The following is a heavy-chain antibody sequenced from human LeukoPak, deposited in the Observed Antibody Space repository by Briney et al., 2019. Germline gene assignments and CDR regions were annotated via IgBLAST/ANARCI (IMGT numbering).Heavy chain of an antibody. CDR1: GYTFTGYY. D-gene: IGHD2-15*01. V-gene: IGHV1-2*04. Sequence: ASVKVSCKASGYTFTGYYMHWVRQAPGQGLEWMGWINPNSGGTNYAQKFQGWVTMARDTSISTAYMELSRLRSDDTAVYYCARGATERRDAFDIWGQGTMVTVSS. CDR3: ARGATERRDAFDI. J-gene: IGHJ3*02. CDR2: INPNSGGT.